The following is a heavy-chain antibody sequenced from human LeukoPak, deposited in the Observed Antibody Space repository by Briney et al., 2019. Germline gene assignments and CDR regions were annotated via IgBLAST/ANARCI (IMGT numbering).Heavy chain of an antibody. J-gene: IGHJ4*02. CDR3: ARSRAAATTIDY. V-gene: IGHV5-51*01. CDR1: GYRFTSYW. D-gene: IGHD6-13*01. Sequence: GESLKISCKGSGYRFTSYWIGWVRQMPGKGLEWMGIIHPGDSDIRYSPSFQGQVTISADKSINTAYLQWSSLKASDTAMYFCARSRAAATTIDYWGQGTLVTVSS. CDR2: IHPGDSDI.